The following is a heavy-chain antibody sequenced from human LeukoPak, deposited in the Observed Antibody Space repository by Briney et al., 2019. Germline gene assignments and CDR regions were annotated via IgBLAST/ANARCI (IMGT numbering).Heavy chain of an antibody. CDR2: IDIWNSPM. Sequence: PGGSLRLSCAASGFTFTRHAMNWVRQAPGRGLEWVSFIDIWNSPMYYGASVRGRFTISRDNAKNSVFLQMNSLRAEDTAVYYCARDDIVVVPAAMSSNYYYGMDVWGQGTTVTVSS. CDR3: ARDDIVVVPAAMSSNYYYGMDV. J-gene: IGHJ6*02. CDR1: GFTFTRHA. D-gene: IGHD2-2*01. V-gene: IGHV3-48*01.